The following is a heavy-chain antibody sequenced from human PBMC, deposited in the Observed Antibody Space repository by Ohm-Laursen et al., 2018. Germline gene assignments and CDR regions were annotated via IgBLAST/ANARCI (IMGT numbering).Heavy chain of an antibody. D-gene: IGHD3-22*01. CDR3: ARGPKDSSGYYFGRSN. J-gene: IGHJ4*02. CDR1: GFTFRWYA. V-gene: IGHV3-23*01. Sequence: SLRLSCSASGFTFRWYAMSWVRQAPGKGLEWVSALSGSGDTTDYADSVEGRFTISRDNSKNTLYLQMNSLRAEDTAVYYCARGPKDSSGYYFGRSNWGQGTLVTVSS. CDR2: LSGSGDTT.